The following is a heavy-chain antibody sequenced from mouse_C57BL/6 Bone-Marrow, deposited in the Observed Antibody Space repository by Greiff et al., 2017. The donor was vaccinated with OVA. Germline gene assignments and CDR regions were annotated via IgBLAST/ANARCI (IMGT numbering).Heavy chain of an antibody. D-gene: IGHD1-2*01. V-gene: IGHV5-17*01. CDR1: GFTFSDYG. J-gene: IGHJ4*01. CDR2: ISSGSSTI. CDR3: ANCTALGPPMDY. Sequence: EVKLMESGGGLVKPGGSLKLSCAASGFTFSDYGMHWVRQAPEKGLEWVAYISSGSSTIYYADTVKGRFTISRDNAKNTLFLQMTSLRSEDTAMYYCANCTALGPPMDYWGQGTSVTVSS.